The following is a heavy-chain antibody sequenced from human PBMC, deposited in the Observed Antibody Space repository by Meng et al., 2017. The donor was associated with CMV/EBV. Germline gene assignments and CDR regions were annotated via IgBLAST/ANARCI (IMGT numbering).Heavy chain of an antibody. V-gene: IGHV3-30-3*01. CDR1: GFTFSSYA. J-gene: IGHJ3*02. CDR2: ISYDGSNK. Sequence: GGSLRLSCAASGFTFSSYAMHWVRQAPGKGLEWVAVISYDGSNKYYADSVKGRFTISRDNSKNTLYQQMNSLRAEDTAVYYCARDLFGGRNIVVVPAANAFDIWGQGTMVTVSS. CDR3: ARDLFGGRNIVVVPAANAFDI. D-gene: IGHD2-2*01.